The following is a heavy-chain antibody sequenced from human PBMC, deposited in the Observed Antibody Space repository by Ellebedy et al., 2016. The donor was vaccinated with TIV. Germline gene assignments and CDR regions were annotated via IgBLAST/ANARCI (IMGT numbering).Heavy chain of an antibody. CDR2: INPNSGGT. CDR3: AREVDDYYDSSGYFAY. CDR1: GYTFTGYY. Sequence: ASVKVSCTASGYTFTGYYMHWVRQAPGQGLEWMGWINPNSGGTNYAQKFQGWVTMTRDTSISTVYMELSRLRSDDTAVYYCAREVDDYYDSSGYFAYWGQGTLVTVSS. V-gene: IGHV1-2*04. D-gene: IGHD3-22*01. J-gene: IGHJ4*02.